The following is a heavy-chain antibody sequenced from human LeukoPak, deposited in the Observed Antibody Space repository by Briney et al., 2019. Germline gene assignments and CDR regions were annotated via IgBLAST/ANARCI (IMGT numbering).Heavy chain of an antibody. CDR1: GYTFTGHY. J-gene: IGHJ6*03. Sequence: ASVKLSCEASGYTFTGHYMHWVRQAPGQGLEWMGGIYPSSGDTDYSHIFEGRVTMTRDTSISTAYMELSRLRSDDTAVYYCARAAIAVAGDYNYHYMDVWGKGTTVTVS. CDR3: ARAAIAVAGDYNYHYMDV. D-gene: IGHD6-19*01. CDR2: IYPSSGDT. V-gene: IGHV1-2*07.